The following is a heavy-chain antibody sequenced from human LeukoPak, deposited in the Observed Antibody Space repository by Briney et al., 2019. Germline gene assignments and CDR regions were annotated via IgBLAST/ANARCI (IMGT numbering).Heavy chain of an antibody. CDR2: IYYRGRT. CDR1: GGSISSRSYY. J-gene: IGHJ4*02. CDR3: ARHDLVVTATILDY. D-gene: IGHD2-21*02. Sequence: SETLSLTCTVSGGSISSRSYYWDWIRQPPGKGLEWIGSIYYRGRTYNKPSLKSRVTIPVDTSKNQFPLMLSSVTSADTAVYYCARHDLVVTATILDYWGEGTLVSVSS. V-gene: IGHV4-39*01.